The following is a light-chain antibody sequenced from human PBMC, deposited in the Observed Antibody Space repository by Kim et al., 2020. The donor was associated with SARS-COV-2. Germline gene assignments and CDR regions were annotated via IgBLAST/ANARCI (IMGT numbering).Light chain of an antibody. CDR2: GAS. J-gene: IGKJ1*01. CDR3: QQYNSAPWT. Sequence: DIQMTQSPASLSASLGDRVTITCRASQGISNYLAWYRQKPGKVPRLLIYGASTWRSGIPSRFSGSGSGTDFTLTISSLQPEDSATYYCQQYNSAPWTFGQGTKVDIK. CDR1: QGISNY. V-gene: IGKV1-27*01.